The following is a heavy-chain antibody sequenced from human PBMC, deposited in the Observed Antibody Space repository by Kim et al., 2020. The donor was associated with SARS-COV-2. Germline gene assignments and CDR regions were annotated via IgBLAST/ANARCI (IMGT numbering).Heavy chain of an antibody. J-gene: IGHJ4*02. V-gene: IGHV3-30*10. CDR3: VRDDRGGRGYFFDY. Sequence: YTDSVKGRFTISRDNSKNTLYLHMDSLRAEDTAVYYCVRDDRGGRGYFFDYWGQGNMVTVSS. D-gene: IGHD2-15*01.